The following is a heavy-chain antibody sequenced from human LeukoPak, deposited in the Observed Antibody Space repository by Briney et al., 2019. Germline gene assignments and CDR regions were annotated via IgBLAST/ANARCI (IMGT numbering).Heavy chain of an antibody. CDR1: GFTLSNAW. V-gene: IGHV3-15*01. CDR2: IKSKTDGGTT. CDR3: TTDWMTTVTTRVYYYYGMDV. Sequence: GGSLRLSCAASGFTLSNAWMSWVRQAPGKGLEWVGRIKSKTDGGTTDYAAPVKGRFTISRDDSKNTLYLQMNSLKTEDTAVYYCTTDWMTTVTTRVYYYYGMDVWGQGTTVTVSS. D-gene: IGHD4-11*01. J-gene: IGHJ6*02.